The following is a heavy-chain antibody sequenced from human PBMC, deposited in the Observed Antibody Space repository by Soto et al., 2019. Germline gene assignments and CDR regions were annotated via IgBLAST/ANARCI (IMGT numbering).Heavy chain of an antibody. D-gene: IGHD6-13*01. V-gene: IGHV3-11*06. CDR2: IVSSSAYT. J-gene: IGHJ4*02. CDR3: SRLRASSWYMGGYLDY. CDR1: GFTFSDYY. Sequence: GGSLRLSCAASGFTFSDYYMSWIRQAPGKGLEWVSYIVSSSAYTNYADSVKGRFTISRDNAKNSLYLEMNTLRAEDTAVYYCSRLRASSWYMGGYLDYWGQGTLVTVSS.